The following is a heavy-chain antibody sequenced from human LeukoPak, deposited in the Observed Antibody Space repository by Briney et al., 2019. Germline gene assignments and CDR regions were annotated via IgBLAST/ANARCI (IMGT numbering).Heavy chain of an antibody. J-gene: IGHJ5*02. CDR1: GYTFTSYD. CDR3: ARDRGSYSTNWFDP. CDR2: MNPNSGNT. V-gene: IGHV1-8*03. D-gene: IGHD1-26*01. Sequence: ASVKVSCKASGYTFTSYDINWVRQATGQGLEWMGWMNPNSGNTGYAQKFQGRVTITRNTSISTAYMELSSLRSEDTAVYYCARDRGSYSTNWFDPWGQGTLVTVSS.